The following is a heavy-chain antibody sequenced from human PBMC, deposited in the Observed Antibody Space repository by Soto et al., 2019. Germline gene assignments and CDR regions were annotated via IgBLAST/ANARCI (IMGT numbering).Heavy chain of an antibody. V-gene: IGHV3-23*01. CDR3: AKVRSYLDY. CDR1: GFTFSSYA. J-gene: IGHJ4*02. CDR2: ISGSGGST. D-gene: IGHD4-17*01. Sequence: EVQLLESGGGLVQXGGSLRLSCAASGFTFSSYAMSWVRQAPGKGLEWVSAISGSGGSTYYADSVKGRFTISRDNSKNTRDLKMNGLRAEDTAVCYCAKVRSYLDYWGQGTLVTV.